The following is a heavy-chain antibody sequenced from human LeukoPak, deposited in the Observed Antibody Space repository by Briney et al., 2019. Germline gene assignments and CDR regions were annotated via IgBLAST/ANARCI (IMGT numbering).Heavy chain of an antibody. CDR2: IYYSGST. Sequence: SETLSLTCTVSGGSISSYYWSWIRQPPGKGLEWIGYIYYSGSTNYKPSLKSRVTISVDTSKNQFSLKLSSVTAADTAVYYCARSKYYYGSGQRGNWFDPWGQGTLVTVSS. D-gene: IGHD3-10*01. J-gene: IGHJ5*02. CDR1: GGSISSYY. V-gene: IGHV4-59*12. CDR3: ARSKYYYGSGQRGNWFDP.